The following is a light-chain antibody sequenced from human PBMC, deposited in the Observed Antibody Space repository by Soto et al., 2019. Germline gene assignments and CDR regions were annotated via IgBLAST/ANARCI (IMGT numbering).Light chain of an antibody. CDR2: AAS. V-gene: IGKV1-39*01. CDR3: QQSYSTPRA. CDR1: QSISSY. J-gene: IGKJ1*01. Sequence: DIQMTQSPSSLSASVGDRVTITCRASQSISSYLNWYQQKPGKAPKLLIYAASSLQSGVPSRFSGSGSGTDFTLTISSLQPEDFATYYCQQSYSTPRAVGQGNKGDLK.